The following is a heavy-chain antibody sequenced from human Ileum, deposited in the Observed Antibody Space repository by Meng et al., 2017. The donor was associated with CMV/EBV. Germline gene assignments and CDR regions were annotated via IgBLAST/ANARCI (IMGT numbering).Heavy chain of an antibody. CDR2: IYYSGSYSGST. V-gene: IGHV4-39*06. Sequence: RLQLQESRPGLVKPSETLSLTCTVSGGSITSTTYYWGWIRQPPGKGLEWIGNIYYSGSYSGSTYYNPSLKSRVTISVDTSKNQFSLKLSSVTAADTAVYYCARVVRGGHGDYWGQGTLVTVSS. CDR3: ARVVRGGHGDY. J-gene: IGHJ4*02. CDR1: GGSITSTTYY. D-gene: IGHD2-15*01.